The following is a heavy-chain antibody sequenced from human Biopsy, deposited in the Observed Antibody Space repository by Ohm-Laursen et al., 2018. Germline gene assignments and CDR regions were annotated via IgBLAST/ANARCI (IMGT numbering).Heavy chain of an antibody. CDR3: VKGGYCTTSSCYMDLDY. CDR2: ISGSGGNT. V-gene: IGHV3-23*01. D-gene: IGHD2-2*02. J-gene: IGHJ4*02. Sequence: SLRLSCSAPGFTFSGYAMNWVRQAPGKGLEWVSTISGSGGNTYYADSVRGRFTVSRDGSKSTLYLQMSSLSAEDTAFYYCVKGGYCTTSSCYMDLDYWGQGTLVTVSS. CDR1: GFTFSGYA.